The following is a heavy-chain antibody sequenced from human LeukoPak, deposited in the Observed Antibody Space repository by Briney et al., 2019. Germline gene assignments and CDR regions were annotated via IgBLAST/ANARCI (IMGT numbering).Heavy chain of an antibody. J-gene: IGHJ4*02. CDR2: IYYSGST. D-gene: IGHD2-21*02. V-gene: IGHV4-59*01. CDR1: GGSISSYY. CDR3: ARGERYCGGDGSVFDY. Sequence: PSETLSLTCTVSGGSISSYYWSWIRQPPGKGLEWIGYIYYSGSTNYNPCLKSRVTISVDTSKHQFSLKLSSVTAADTAVYYCARGERYCGGDGSVFDYWGQGTLVTVSS.